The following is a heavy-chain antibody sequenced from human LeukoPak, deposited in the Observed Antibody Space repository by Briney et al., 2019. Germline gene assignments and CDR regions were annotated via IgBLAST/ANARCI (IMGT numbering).Heavy chain of an antibody. V-gene: IGHV3-23*01. D-gene: IGHD3-22*01. CDR2: ISGSGGST. Sequence: GGSLRLSCAASGFTFSSYAMSWVRQAPGKGLEWVSAISGSGGSTYYADSVKGRFTISRDNSKNTLYLQMNSLRAEDTAVYYCAKGRPYYYDSGGPSAFDYWGQGTLVTVSS. CDR3: AKGRPYYYDSGGPSAFDY. CDR1: GFTFSSYA. J-gene: IGHJ4*02.